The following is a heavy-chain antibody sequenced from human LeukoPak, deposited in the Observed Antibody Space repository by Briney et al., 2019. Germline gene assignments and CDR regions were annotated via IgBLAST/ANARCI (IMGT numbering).Heavy chain of an antibody. J-gene: IGHJ6*03. Sequence: PSETLSLTCTVSGGSISSGSYYWSWIRQPAGKGLEWIGRIYTSGSTNYNPSLKSRVTISVDTSKNQFSLKLSSVTAADTAVYYCARSPNIAAAGTGYMDVWGTGTTVTVSS. CDR1: GGSISSGSYY. D-gene: IGHD6-13*01. V-gene: IGHV4-61*02. CDR3: ARSPNIAAAGTGYMDV. CDR2: IYTSGST.